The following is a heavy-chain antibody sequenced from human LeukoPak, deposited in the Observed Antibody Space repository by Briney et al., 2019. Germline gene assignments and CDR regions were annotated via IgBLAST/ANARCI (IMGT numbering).Heavy chain of an antibody. J-gene: IGHJ4*02. CDR3: ARSPRDILAVYFWYFDY. D-gene: IGHD3-9*01. CDR1: GGSFSGNY. Sequence: SETLCLTCAVYGGSFSGNYWSWVRQSPGKGLEWIGEINHSGTINYNPSLKSRVTISVDTSKNQFSLRLSSVTAADTAVYYCARSPRDILAVYFWYFDYWGQGNLVTVSS. V-gene: IGHV4-34*01. CDR2: INHSGTI.